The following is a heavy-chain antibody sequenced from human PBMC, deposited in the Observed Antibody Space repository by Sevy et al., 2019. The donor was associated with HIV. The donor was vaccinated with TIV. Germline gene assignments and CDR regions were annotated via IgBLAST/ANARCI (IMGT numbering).Heavy chain of an antibody. J-gene: IGHJ6*02. V-gene: IGHV3-48*02. D-gene: IGHD3-10*01. Sequence: GGSLRLSCAASGFTISSYSMKWVRQAPGKGLEWVSYISSSSSTIYYADSVKGRFTISRDNAKNSLYLQMNSLRDEDTAVYYCARDRITMVRGASYYGMDVWGQGTTVTISS. CDR3: ARDRITMVRGASYYGMDV. CDR1: GFTISSYS. CDR2: ISSSSSTI.